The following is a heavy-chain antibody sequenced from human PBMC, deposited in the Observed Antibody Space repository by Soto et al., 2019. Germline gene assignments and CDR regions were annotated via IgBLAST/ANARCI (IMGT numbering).Heavy chain of an antibody. CDR2: MSPNSGNT. CDR3: VTWGRSGWGTGFY. CDR1: GYPFTNYD. V-gene: IGHV1-8*01. J-gene: IGHJ4*02. D-gene: IGHD6-19*01. Sequence: QIQLVQSGAEVKKPGASVKVSCKTSGYPFTNYDINWVRQATGQGLEWMGYMSPNSGNTGYAQKFQGRVTTTRDTSISTAYMELNSLTSEETAEYYCVTWGRSGWGTGFYWGQGTLVTASS.